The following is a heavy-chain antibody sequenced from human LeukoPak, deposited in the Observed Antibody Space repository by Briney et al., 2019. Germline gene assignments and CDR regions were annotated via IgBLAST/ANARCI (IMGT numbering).Heavy chain of an antibody. CDR3: AKLKGSSWYGAGDY. CDR2: IKSKTDGGTT. Sequence: GGSLRLSCAASGFTFSNAWMSWVRQAPGKGLERVGRIKSKTDGGTTDYAAPVKGRFTISRDDSKTTLYLQMNSLRAEDTAIYYCAKLKGSSWYGAGDYWGQGTLVTVSS. D-gene: IGHD6-13*01. V-gene: IGHV3-15*01. CDR1: GFTFSNAW. J-gene: IGHJ4*02.